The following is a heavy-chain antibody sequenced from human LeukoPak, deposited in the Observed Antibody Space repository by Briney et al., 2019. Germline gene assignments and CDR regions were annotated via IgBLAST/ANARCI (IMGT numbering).Heavy chain of an antibody. Sequence: SETLSLTCSVSSVSISSYSWSWIRQPPGKGLEWIGYIYYSGSTNYNPSLNGRVTMSVDTSKNHFSLKLSSVTAADTAVYFCTRGTAAASGSLDSWGQGTLVTVSS. CDR1: SVSISSYS. D-gene: IGHD1-14*01. J-gene: IGHJ4*02. CDR3: TRGTAAASGSLDS. V-gene: IGHV4-59*08. CDR2: IYYSGST.